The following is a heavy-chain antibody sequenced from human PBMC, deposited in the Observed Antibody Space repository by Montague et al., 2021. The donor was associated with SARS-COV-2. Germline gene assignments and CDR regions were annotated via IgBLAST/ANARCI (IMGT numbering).Heavy chain of an antibody. J-gene: IGHJ6*03. CDR2: INHSGST. Sequence: SETLSLTCAVYGGSFSSYSWIWIRQPPGKGLEWIGEINHSGSTNYNPSLKSRVTISIDTSKNQFSLKLSSVTAADTAVYYCARGVRRLGLRYYYYYIDVWGKGTTVTVSS. V-gene: IGHV4-34*01. CDR3: ARGVRRLGLRYYYYYIDV. CDR1: GGSFSSYS. D-gene: IGHD6-25*01.